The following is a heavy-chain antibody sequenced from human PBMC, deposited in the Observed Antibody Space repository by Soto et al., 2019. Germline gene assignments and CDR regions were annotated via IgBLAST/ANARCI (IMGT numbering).Heavy chain of an antibody. CDR3: PTHHDKGDSFVVFDM. D-gene: IGHD2-21*01. Sequence: GGSLRLSCAASGFTFSNAWMSWVRQAPGKGLEWVGRIKSKTDGGTTDYAAPVKGRFTISRDDSKNTLYLQMNSLKTEDTAVFYFPTHHDKGDSFVVFDMWGKG. CDR1: GFTFSNAW. J-gene: IGHJ3*02. V-gene: IGHV3-15*01. CDR2: IKSKTDGGTT.